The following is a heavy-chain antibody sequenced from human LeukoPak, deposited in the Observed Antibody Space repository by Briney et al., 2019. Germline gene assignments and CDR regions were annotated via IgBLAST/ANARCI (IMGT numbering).Heavy chain of an antibody. CDR2: IKEDGSGE. CDR1: GLRFSSYW. V-gene: IGHV3-7*03. CDR3: VSGSGWIFDY. J-gene: IGHJ4*02. D-gene: IGHD6-19*01. Sequence: GGSLRLSCAASGLRFSSYWMDWARQAPGKGLEWVAHIKEDGSGEYYVDSVKGRFTISIDNAKKSMYLQMNSLRVEDTAIYYCVSGSGWIFDYWGQGTLVTVSS.